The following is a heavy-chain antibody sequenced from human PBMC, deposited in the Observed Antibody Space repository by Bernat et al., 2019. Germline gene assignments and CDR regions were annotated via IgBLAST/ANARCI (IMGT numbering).Heavy chain of an antibody. CDR3: ISNLLCHLDV. V-gene: IGHV3-73*01. CDR1: GFTFSGSA. CDR2: IRTKADSYAT. J-gene: IGHJ6*02. D-gene: IGHD3-10*02. Sequence: EVQLVESGGGLVQPGGSLKLSCAASGFTFSGSAMQWVRQASGKGLEWVGRIRTKADSYATVYAASVKGRFTITRDDSKNTVYLQMNSLETEDTAVYYCISNLLCHLDVWGQGTTVTVSS.